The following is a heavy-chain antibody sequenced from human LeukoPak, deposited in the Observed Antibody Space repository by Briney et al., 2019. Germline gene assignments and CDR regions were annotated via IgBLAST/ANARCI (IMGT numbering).Heavy chain of an antibody. V-gene: IGHV3-23*01. CDR2: ISGSGGST. CDR1: GFTFSSYA. CDR3: GKATGFGKAYNSGFFDY. Sequence: GGSLRLSCAASGFTFSSYAMSWVRQAPGKGLEWVSAISGSGGSTYYADSVKGRFTISRDNSKNTLYLQMNSLRAEDTAVYYFGKATGFGKAYNSGFFDYGAREPGFPVSS. J-gene: IGHJ4*02. D-gene: IGHD5-24*01.